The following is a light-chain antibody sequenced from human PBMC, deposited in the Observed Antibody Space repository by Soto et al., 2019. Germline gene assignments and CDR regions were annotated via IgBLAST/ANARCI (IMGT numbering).Light chain of an antibody. CDR3: NSYTSSSTVV. CDR2: EVT. J-gene: IGLJ2*01. V-gene: IGLV2-14*01. Sequence: QSVLTQPASVSGSPGQSITISCTGTSSDVGGYNYVSWYQQRPGKAPQLMIYEVTNRPSGISVRFSGSKSGNTASLTISGLQAEDEADYYCNSYTSSSTVVFGGGTQLTVL. CDR1: SSDVGGYNY.